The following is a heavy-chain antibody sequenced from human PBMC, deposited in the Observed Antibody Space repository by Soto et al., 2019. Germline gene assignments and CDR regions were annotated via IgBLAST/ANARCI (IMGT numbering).Heavy chain of an antibody. V-gene: IGHV3-23*01. J-gene: IGHJ4*02. CDR3: AKVDVSTAGSFDY. D-gene: IGHD6-13*01. CDR2: INPSGDST. Sequence: GGSLRLSCAACGITFSSYDMSWVRQAPGKGLEWVSTINPSGDSTFYADSVKGRFTISRDNSKNTVYLQMNSLSVGDTAVYLCAKVDVSTAGSFDYWGQGALVTVSS. CDR1: GITFSSYD.